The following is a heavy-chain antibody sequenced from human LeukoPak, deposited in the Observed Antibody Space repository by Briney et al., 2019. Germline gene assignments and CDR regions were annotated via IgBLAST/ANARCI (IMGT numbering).Heavy chain of an antibody. Sequence: SGGSLRLSCAASGFTFSSYAMSWVRQAPGKGLEWVSAISGSGGSTYYADSVKGRFTISRDNSKNTLCLQMNSLRAEDTAVYYCAKDRRSSGYDYKGYYFDYWGQGTLVTVSS. CDR1: GFTFSSYA. CDR3: AKDRRSSGYDYKGYYFDY. D-gene: IGHD5-12*01. CDR2: ISGSGGST. J-gene: IGHJ4*02. V-gene: IGHV3-23*01.